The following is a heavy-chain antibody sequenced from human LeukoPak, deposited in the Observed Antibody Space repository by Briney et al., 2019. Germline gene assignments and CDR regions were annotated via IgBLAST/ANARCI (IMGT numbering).Heavy chain of an antibody. CDR1: GFSFRNAW. Sequence: GGSLRLSCTVSGFSFRNAWMRWVRQAPGRGLEWVGRIKSKTDGGTTDYAAPVKGRFTISRDDSKNTLYLEMNSLKTEDTGVYYCASQYETITAAALDVWGQGTTVTVYS. CDR2: IKSKTDGGTT. CDR3: ASQYETITAAALDV. D-gene: IGHD2-2*01. V-gene: IGHV3-15*01. J-gene: IGHJ6*02.